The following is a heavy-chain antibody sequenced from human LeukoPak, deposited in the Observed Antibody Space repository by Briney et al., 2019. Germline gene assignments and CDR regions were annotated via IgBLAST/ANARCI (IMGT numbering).Heavy chain of an antibody. Sequence: GGSLRLSCAASGFTFSSYGMHWVRQAPGKGLEWVAVISYDGSNKYYADSVKGRFTISRDNSKNTLYLQMNSLRAEDTAVYYCARDRDTKIYYYYGMDVWGQGTTVTVSS. J-gene: IGHJ6*02. CDR2: ISYDGSNK. V-gene: IGHV3-30*03. CDR1: GFTFSSYG. D-gene: IGHD5-24*01. CDR3: ARDRDTKIYYYYGMDV.